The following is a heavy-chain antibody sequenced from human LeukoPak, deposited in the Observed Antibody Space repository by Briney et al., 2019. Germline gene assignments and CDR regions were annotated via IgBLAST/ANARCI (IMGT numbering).Heavy chain of an antibody. Sequence: GGSLRLSCAASGFTFSNYDMSWVRQAPGKGLEWVSSISDSGGSTYYAGSVKGRFTISRDNSKNTLYPQMTNLRAADTAVYYCAKDLSRAVAADWFDPWDQGSLVTVSS. CDR2: ISDSGGST. J-gene: IGHJ5*02. CDR3: AKDLSRAVAADWFDP. D-gene: IGHD6-19*01. V-gene: IGHV3-23*01. CDR1: GFTFSNYD.